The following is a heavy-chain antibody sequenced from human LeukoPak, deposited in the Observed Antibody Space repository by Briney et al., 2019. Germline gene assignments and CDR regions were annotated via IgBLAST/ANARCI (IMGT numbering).Heavy chain of an antibody. Sequence: GGSLSLSCAASGFTFSSYAMSWVGKAPGKGLEGVSAISGSGGSTYYADSVKGRFTISRDNSKNTLYLQMNSLRAEDTAVYYCAKDSVGYSSGWHNAFDIWGQGTMVTVSS. D-gene: IGHD6-19*01. CDR3: AKDSVGYSSGWHNAFDI. CDR2: ISGSGGST. V-gene: IGHV3-23*01. J-gene: IGHJ3*02. CDR1: GFTFSSYA.